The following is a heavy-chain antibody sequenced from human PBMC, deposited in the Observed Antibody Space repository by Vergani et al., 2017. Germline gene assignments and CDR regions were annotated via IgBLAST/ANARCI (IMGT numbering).Heavy chain of an antibody. J-gene: IGHJ4*02. CDR2: ISYDGSNK. Sequence: QVQLVESGGGVVQPGRSLRLSCAASGFTFSSYAMHWVRQAPGKGLEWVAVISYDGSNKYYADSVKGRFTISRDNSKNTLYLQMNSLRAEDTAAYYCAKVGDAGYSSSWVDDWGQGTLVTVSS. CDR1: GFTFSSYA. V-gene: IGHV3-30-3*01. CDR3: AKVGDAGYSSSWVDD. D-gene: IGHD6-13*01.